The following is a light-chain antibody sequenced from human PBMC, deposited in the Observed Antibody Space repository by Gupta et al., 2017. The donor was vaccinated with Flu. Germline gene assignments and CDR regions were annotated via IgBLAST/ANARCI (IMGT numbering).Light chain of an antibody. CDR3: QSADSSGTYVV. CDR2: KDS. J-gene: IGLJ2*01. Sequence: SYELIQPPSVSVSPGQTARTTCSGDAMSKHYAYWYQQKPGQAPVLVIYKDSERPSGVPDRFSGSSSGTTVSLTISGVQAEDEADYYCQSADSSGTYVVFAGGTKLTVL. CDR1: AMSKHY. V-gene: IGLV3-25*01.